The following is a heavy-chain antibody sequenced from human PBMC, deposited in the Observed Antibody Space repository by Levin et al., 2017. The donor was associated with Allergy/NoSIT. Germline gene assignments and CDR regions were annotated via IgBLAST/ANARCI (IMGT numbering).Heavy chain of an antibody. V-gene: IGHV3-21*01. J-gene: IGHJ3*02. CDR2: ISSGGDT. Sequence: GGSLRLSCAASGLTFSSYTVNWVRQAPGKGLQWVSFISSGGDTFYADSLRGRFTISRDNARNSVYLQMNSLRAEDAAVYYCATNVRDAYTFALEIWGHGTLVTVS. CDR1: GLTFSSYT. D-gene: IGHD5-24*01. CDR3: ATNVRDAYTFALEI.